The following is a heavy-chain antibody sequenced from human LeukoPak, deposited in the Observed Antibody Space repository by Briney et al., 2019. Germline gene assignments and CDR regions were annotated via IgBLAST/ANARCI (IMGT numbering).Heavy chain of an antibody. V-gene: IGHV3-23*01. CDR1: GVTFSSYA. J-gene: IGHJ6*03. Sequence: GGSLRLSCAASGVTFSSYAMNWVRQAPGKGLEWVSAISGSGGSTYYADSVKGRFTISRDNSKNTLYLQMNSLRAEDTAVYYCAKVGSYGDYYYYYMDVWGKGTTVTVSS. D-gene: IGHD4-17*01. CDR3: AKVGSYGDYYYYYMDV. CDR2: ISGSGGST.